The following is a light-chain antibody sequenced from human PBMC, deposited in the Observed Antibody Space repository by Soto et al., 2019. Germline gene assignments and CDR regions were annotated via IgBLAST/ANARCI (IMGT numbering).Light chain of an antibody. CDR3: QHYHGWPIT. CDR2: DAS. Sequence: DIVMTQSPAPLSVSPGEGATVSCRASQSVSSHLAWYQHKPGQAPRLLFYDASTRATGIPARFSGSWSGTECTLTISSLQSEDVAVYYCQHYHGWPITFGQGTRLEIK. V-gene: IGKV3-15*01. CDR1: QSVSSH. J-gene: IGKJ5*01.